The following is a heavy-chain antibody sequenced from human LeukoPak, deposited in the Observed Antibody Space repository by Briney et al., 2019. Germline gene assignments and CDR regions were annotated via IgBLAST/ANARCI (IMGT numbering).Heavy chain of an antibody. J-gene: IGHJ4*02. CDR1: GFTFSSYG. V-gene: IGHV3-30*03. D-gene: IGHD3-22*01. CDR3: ARGDYYDSSGSPVAIDY. Sequence: GGSLRLSCAASGFTFSSYGMHWVRQAPGKGLEWVAVISYDGSNKYYADSVKGRFTISRDNSKNTLYLQMNSLRAEDTAVYYCARGDYYDSSGSPVAIDYWGQGTLVTVSS. CDR2: ISYDGSNK.